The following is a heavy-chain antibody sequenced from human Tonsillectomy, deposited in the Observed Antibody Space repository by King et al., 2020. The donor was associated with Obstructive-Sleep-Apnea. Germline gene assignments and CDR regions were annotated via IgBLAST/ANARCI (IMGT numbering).Heavy chain of an antibody. CDR3: ARELPTRERRPYFDY. Sequence: VQLQEAGPGLVKPSPTLSLTCTVSGGPLSSGVDYWSWIRQHPGKGLEGIGYIHYNGSPYYNPSLKSRVTISGDTSKNQFSLKLSSVTAADTAVYYCARELPTRERRPYFDYWGQGTLVTVSS. D-gene: IGHD1-1*01. V-gene: IGHV4-31*03. CDR1: GGPLSSGVDY. J-gene: IGHJ4*02. CDR2: IHYNGSP.